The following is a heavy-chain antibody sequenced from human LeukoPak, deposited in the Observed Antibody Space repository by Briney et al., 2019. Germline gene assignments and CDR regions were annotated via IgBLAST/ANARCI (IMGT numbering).Heavy chain of an antibody. J-gene: IGHJ3*02. Sequence: SDTLSLTCTVSGGSISSGSISSYYWSWIRQSPGKRLEWIGYIYYSGSTYYNPSLKSRVTISVDTSKNQFSLKPSSVTAADTAVYYCARVGDYYDTTQYAFDIWGQGTMVTVSS. CDR3: ARVGDYYDTTQYAFDI. V-gene: IGHV4-61*01. D-gene: IGHD3-22*01. CDR1: GGSISSGSISSYY. CDR2: IYYSGST.